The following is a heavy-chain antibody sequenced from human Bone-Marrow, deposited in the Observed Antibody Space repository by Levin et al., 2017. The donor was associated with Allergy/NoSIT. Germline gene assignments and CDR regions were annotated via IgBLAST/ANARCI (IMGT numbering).Heavy chain of an antibody. CDR3: AKEAAGDGYNFDWYFDL. J-gene: IGHJ2*01. CDR2: ISWDGTKT. D-gene: IGHD5-24*01. CDR1: GFSFGDYA. V-gene: IGHV3-9*01. Sequence: SLKISCAASGFSFGDYAMHWVRKVPGKGLQWVSGISWDGTKTTYADFVRDRFTISRDNVNDALFLQMNSLRGDDTAFYFCAKEAAGDGYNFDWYFDLWGRGTLLIVSS.